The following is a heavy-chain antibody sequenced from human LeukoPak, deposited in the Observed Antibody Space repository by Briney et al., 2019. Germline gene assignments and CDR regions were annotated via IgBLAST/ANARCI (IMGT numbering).Heavy chain of an antibody. CDR2: AYYRSKWYN. Sequence: SQTLSLTCAISGDSVSSNSAAWNWIRQSPSRGLEWLGRAYYRSKWYNDYAVSMKSRITINPDTSKNQFSLQLNSVTPEDTAVYYCARGREVLRFLEWLPKDNWFDPWGQGTLVTVSS. V-gene: IGHV6-1*01. CDR3: ARGREVLRFLEWLPKDNWFDP. CDR1: GDSVSSNSAA. J-gene: IGHJ5*02. D-gene: IGHD3-3*01.